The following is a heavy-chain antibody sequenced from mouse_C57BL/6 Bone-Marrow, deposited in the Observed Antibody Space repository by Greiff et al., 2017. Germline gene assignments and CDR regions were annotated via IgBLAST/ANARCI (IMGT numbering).Heavy chain of an antibody. Sequence: EVQLQQSGPELVKPGASVKISCKASGYTFTDYYMNWVKQSHGKSLEWIGDINPNNGGTSYNQKFKGKATLTVDKSSSTAYMELRSLTSEDSAVYYCALFLYYAMDYWGQGTSVTVSS. CDR1: GYTFTDYY. J-gene: IGHJ4*01. V-gene: IGHV1-26*01. CDR2: INPNNGGT. CDR3: ALFLYYAMDY.